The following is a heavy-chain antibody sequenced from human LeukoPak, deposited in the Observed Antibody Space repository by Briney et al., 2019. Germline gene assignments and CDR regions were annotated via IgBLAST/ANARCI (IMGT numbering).Heavy chain of an antibody. CDR2: ISSSSSYI. Sequence: GGSLRLSCAASGFTFSSYSMNWVRQAPGKGLEWVSSISSSSSYIYYADSVKGRFTISRDNSKNTLYLQMNSLRAEDTAVYYCAKDPAPAAKLSGAYYFDYWGQGTLVTVSS. CDR1: GFTFSSYS. D-gene: IGHD2-2*01. CDR3: AKDPAPAAKLSGAYYFDY. V-gene: IGHV3-21*01. J-gene: IGHJ4*02.